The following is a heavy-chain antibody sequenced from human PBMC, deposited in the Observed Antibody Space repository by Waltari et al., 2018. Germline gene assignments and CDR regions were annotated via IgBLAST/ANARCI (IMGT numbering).Heavy chain of an antibody. CDR1: GFTFSSYG. CDR3: ARDLDCSSTSCYGYYGMDV. V-gene: IGHV3-33*01. D-gene: IGHD2-2*01. J-gene: IGHJ6*02. Sequence: QVQLVESGGGVVQPGRSLRLSCAASGFTFSSYGMHWVRQAPGKGLEWVAVIWYDGSNKYDADSVKGRFTISRDNSKNTLYLQMNSLRAEDTAVYYCARDLDCSSTSCYGYYGMDVWGQGTTVTVSS. CDR2: IWYDGSNK.